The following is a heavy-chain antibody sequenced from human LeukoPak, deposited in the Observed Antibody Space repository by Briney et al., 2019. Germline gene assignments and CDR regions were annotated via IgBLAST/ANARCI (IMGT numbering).Heavy chain of an antibody. Sequence: PGGSLRLSCAASGFTVSNNYMNWVRQAPGRGLEWVAFISYEGSTIYYADSVKGRFTISRDNSKNTLSLHMHSLRAEDTAVYYCAKDLATKYALDYWGQGTLVTVSS. CDR1: GFTVSNNY. V-gene: IGHV3-30*18. J-gene: IGHJ4*02. CDR2: ISYEGSTI. D-gene: IGHD2-8*01. CDR3: AKDLATKYALDY.